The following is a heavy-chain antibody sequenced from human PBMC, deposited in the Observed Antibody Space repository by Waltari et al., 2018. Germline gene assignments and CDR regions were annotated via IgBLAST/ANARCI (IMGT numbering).Heavy chain of an antibody. D-gene: IGHD6-6*01. Sequence: QVHVVESGGGVVQPGKSLRLSCVTSGFTFGHYAFHWVRQAPGKGLQWVAVISYDGNKQFYEDSVKGRFCISRGDPDNSISLQMNSLRPEDTAVYYCARSRTSSIYFGMDVWGQGTTVTVS. CDR2: ISYDGNKQ. CDR1: GFTFGHYA. J-gene: IGHJ6*02. CDR3: ARSRTSSIYFGMDV. V-gene: IGHV3-30-3*01.